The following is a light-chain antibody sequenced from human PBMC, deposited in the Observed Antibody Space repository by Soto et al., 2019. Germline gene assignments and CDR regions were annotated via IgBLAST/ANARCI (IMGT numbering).Light chain of an antibody. CDR3: QQRSNWPGIT. Sequence: EIVLTQSPATLSLSPGERATLSCRASQSVSSYLAWYQQKPGQAPRLLIYDASNRATGIRARFSGSGSGTDFTLTISSLEPEDFAVYYCQQRSNWPGITFGQGTRLEIK. J-gene: IGKJ5*01. CDR2: DAS. CDR1: QSVSSY. V-gene: IGKV3-11*01.